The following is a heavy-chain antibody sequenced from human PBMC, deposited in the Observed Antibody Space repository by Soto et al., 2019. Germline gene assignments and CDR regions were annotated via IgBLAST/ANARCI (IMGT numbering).Heavy chain of an antibody. J-gene: IGHJ4*02. CDR3: ALTRRSTLLDVPGPGFEH. Sequence: PGGSLRLSCAASGFTVSSNYMGWVRQAPGKGLEWVSVIYSGGSTYYADSVKGRFTISRDNSKNTLYLEMRSLRPEDTALYYCALTRRSTLLDVPGPGFEHWGRGTLVTVSS. CDR1: GFTVSSNY. CDR2: IYSGGST. D-gene: IGHD1-1*01. V-gene: IGHV3-53*05.